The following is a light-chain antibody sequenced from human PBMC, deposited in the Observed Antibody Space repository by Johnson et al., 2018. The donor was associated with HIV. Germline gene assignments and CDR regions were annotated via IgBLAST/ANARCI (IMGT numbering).Light chain of an antibody. CDR2: DNN. CDR1: SSNIGNNY. J-gene: IGLJ1*01. Sequence: QSVLTQPPSVSAAPGQKVTISCSGSSSNIGNNYVSWYQQLPGTAPKLLIDDNNKRPSGIPDRFSGSKSGTSATLGNTGLQTGDEADDYCGKWDISLRSVFVGTGKKVTVL. V-gene: IGLV1-51*01. CDR3: GKWDISLRSVF.